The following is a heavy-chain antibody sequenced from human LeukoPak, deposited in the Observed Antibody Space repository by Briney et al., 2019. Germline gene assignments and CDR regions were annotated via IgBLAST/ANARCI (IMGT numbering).Heavy chain of an antibody. V-gene: IGHV3-23*01. CDR3: AKDFVVVPGNVNYFDY. CDR2: ISGSGGST. J-gene: IGHJ4*02. Sequence: GGSLRLSCAASGFTFSSYAMSWVRQAPGKGLEWVSAISGSGGSTYYADSVEGRFTISRDNSKNTLYLQMNSLRAEDTAVYYRAKDFVVVPGNVNYFDYWGQGTLVTVSS. CDR1: GFTFSSYA. D-gene: IGHD2-21*02.